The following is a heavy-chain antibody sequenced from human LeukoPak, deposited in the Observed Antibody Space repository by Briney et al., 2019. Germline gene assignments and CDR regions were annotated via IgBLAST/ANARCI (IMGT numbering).Heavy chain of an antibody. CDR1: GYTFSSFG. J-gene: IGHJ3*02. CDR3: ARDRGYRPDTFDI. V-gene: IGHV1-18*01. Sequence: ASVKVSCKASGYTFSSFGISWVRQAPGQGLEWMGWISTDDGHTNYAQNLRGRVTMTTETSTSTVYMELRSLRSDDTAVYYCARDRGYRPDTFDIWGQGTMVTVSP. D-gene: IGHD5-12*01. CDR2: ISTDDGHT.